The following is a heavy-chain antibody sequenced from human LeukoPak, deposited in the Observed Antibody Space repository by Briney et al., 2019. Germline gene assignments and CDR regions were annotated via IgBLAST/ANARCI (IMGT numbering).Heavy chain of an antibody. J-gene: IGHJ3*02. CDR2: INSDGSST. Sequence: GGSLRLSCAASRFTFSNYAMSWVRQAPGKGLEWVSRINSDGSSTSYADSVKGRFTISRDNAKNTLYLQMNSLRAEDTAVYYCARRSAAKDAFDIWGQGTMVTVSS. CDR3: ARRSAAKDAFDI. V-gene: IGHV3-74*01. D-gene: IGHD6-25*01. CDR1: RFTFSNYA.